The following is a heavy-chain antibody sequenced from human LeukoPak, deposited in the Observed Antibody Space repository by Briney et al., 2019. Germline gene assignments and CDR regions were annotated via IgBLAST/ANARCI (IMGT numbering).Heavy chain of an antibody. CDR1: GGSFSSYY. V-gene: IGHV4-34*01. J-gene: IGHJ4*02. D-gene: IGHD1-26*01. CDR2: INHSGST. CDR3: ARGQYGRSIDY. Sequence: SETLSLTCAVYGGSFSSYYWSWIRQPPGKGLEWIGEINHSGSTNYNPSLKSRVTISVDTSKNQFSLKLSSVTAADTAVYYCARGQYGRSIDYWGQGTLVTVSS.